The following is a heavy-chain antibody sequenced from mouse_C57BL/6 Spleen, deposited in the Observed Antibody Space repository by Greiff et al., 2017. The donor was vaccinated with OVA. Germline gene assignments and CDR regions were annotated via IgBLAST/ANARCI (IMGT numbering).Heavy chain of an antibody. CDR3: ARREAYYGSSYGDYYAMDY. J-gene: IGHJ4*01. V-gene: IGHV1-82*01. D-gene: IGHD1-1*01. CDR1: GYAFSSSW. CDR2: IYPGDGDT. Sequence: QVQLKQSGPELVKPGASVKISCKASGYAFSSSWMNWVKQRPGKGLEWIGRIYPGDGDTNYNGKFKGKATLTADKSSSTAYMQLSSLTSEDSAVYFCARREAYYGSSYGDYYAMDYWGQGTSVTVSS.